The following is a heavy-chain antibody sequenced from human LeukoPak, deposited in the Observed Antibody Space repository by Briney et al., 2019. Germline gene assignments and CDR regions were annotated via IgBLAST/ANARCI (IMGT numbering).Heavy chain of an antibody. CDR1: GFTFSSYW. CDR3: VREIGNTGSYD. D-gene: IGHD1-26*01. Sequence: GGSLRLSCAASGFTFSSYWMSWVRQAPGKGLDWVSVIYAGDNTYYADSVKGRFTISRDSFKNTLYLQMNYLRAEDTAVYYCVREIGNTGSYDWGQGTLVTVSS. V-gene: IGHV3-53*01. CDR2: IYAGDNT. J-gene: IGHJ4*02.